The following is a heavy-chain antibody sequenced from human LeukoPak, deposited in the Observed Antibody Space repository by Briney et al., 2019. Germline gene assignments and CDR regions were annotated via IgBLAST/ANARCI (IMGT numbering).Heavy chain of an antibody. CDR3: AKDSGGGNFDY. D-gene: IGHD3-10*01. CDR2: ISWDGGST. J-gene: IGHJ4*02. Sequence: GGSLRLSCAASGFTFDDYTMHWVRQAPGKGLEWVSLISWDGGSTYYADSVKGRFTISRDNSKNSLYLQMNSLRAEDTALYYCAKDSGGGNFDYWGQGTLVTVSS. CDR1: GFTFDDYT. V-gene: IGHV3-43D*03.